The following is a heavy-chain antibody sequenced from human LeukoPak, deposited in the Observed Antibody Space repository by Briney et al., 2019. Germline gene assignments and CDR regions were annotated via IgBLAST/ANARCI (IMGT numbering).Heavy chain of an antibody. J-gene: IGHJ6*02. CDR2: VNRDGSET. CDR1: GFPFSSYA. Sequence: PGGSLRLPCAASGFPFSSYAMTWVRPVPGRGPEWVANVNRDGSETYYLDSVKGRFTISKDNAKNSLYLQMNTLRAEDTALYHCARNNGMDVWGQGTTVIVSS. V-gene: IGHV3-7*03. CDR3: ARNNGMDV.